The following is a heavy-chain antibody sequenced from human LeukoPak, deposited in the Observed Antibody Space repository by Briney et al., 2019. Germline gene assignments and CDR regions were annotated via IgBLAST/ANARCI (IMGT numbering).Heavy chain of an antibody. Sequence: GGSLRLSSAASGFTFSSYAMSWVRQAPGKGLEWVSTLSGSGITTYYADSVKGPFTISRDNSKNTLYLQMNSLRAEDTAVYYCAKGIYSSGWSYFDYWGHGTLVTVSS. CDR1: GFTFSSYA. J-gene: IGHJ4*01. CDR3: AKGIYSSGWSYFDY. V-gene: IGHV3-23*01. CDR2: LSGSGITT. D-gene: IGHD6-19*01.